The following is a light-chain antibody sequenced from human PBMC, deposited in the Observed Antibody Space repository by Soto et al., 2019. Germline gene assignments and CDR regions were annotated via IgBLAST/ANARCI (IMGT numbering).Light chain of an antibody. J-gene: IGLJ2*01. Sequence: QSALTQPRSVSGSPGQSVTISCTGTSSDVGGYNYVSWYQQHPGKAPKLMIYDVSNRPSGVSNRFSGSKSGNTASLTISGLQAEDEADYYCSSYTSSNTPVVFGGGTKLTVL. CDR3: SSYTSSNTPVV. CDR1: SSDVGGYNY. V-gene: IGLV2-14*01. CDR2: DVS.